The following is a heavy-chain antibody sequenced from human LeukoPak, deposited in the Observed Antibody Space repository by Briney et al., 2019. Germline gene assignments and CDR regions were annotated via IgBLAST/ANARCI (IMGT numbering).Heavy chain of an antibody. CDR3: ARGPQWLVRFDY. V-gene: IGHV1-69*04. CDR2: IIPILGIA. CDR1: GGTFISYA. D-gene: IGHD6-19*01. Sequence: SVTVSCKASGGTFISYAISWVRQAPGQGLEWMGRIIPILGIANYAQKFQGRVTITADKSTSTAYMELSSLRSEDTAVYYCARGPQWLVRFDYWGQGTLVTVSS. J-gene: IGHJ4*02.